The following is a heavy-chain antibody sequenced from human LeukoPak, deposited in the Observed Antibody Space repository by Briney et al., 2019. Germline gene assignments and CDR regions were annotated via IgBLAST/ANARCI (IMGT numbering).Heavy chain of an antibody. J-gene: IGHJ4*02. CDR3: ARWASSSWFSYYFDY. D-gene: IGHD6-13*01. Sequence: PSETLSLTCTVSGGSISSSSYYWGWIRQPPGKGLEWIGSIYYSGSTYYNPSLKSRVTISVDTSKNQFSLKLSSVTAADTAVYYCARWASSSWFSYYFDYWGQGTLVTVSS. V-gene: IGHV4-39*07. CDR2: IYYSGST. CDR1: GGSISSSSYY.